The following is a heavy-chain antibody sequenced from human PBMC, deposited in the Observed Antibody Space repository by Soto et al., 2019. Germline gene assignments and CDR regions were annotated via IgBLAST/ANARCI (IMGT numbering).Heavy chain of an antibody. CDR3: VKDRRVGSSWTPTFDY. Sequence: GGSLRLSCSASGFTFSSYAMHWVRQAPGKGLEYVSAISSNGGNTYYADSVKGRFIISRDNSKNTLYLQMSSLRVEDTAVYYCVKDRRVGSSWTPTFDYWGQGTLVTVSS. CDR1: GFTFSSYA. J-gene: IGHJ4*02. CDR2: ISSNGGNT. D-gene: IGHD6-13*01. V-gene: IGHV3-64D*06.